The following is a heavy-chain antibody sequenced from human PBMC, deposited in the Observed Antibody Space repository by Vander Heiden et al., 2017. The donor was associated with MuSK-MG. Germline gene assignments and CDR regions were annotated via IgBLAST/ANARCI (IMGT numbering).Heavy chain of an antibody. CDR1: GFTFSTYS. CDR3: ARDSVECSGGTCYADAFDI. V-gene: IGHV3-21*01. D-gene: IGHD2-15*01. J-gene: IGHJ3*02. Sequence: EVQLVESGGGLVNPGGSLRLSCAPSGFTFSTYSMNWVRQAPGKGLEWVSSISPSSSYIYYADSVKGRFTISRDNAKNSLYLQMNSLRGEDTAVYYCARDSVECSGGTCYADAFDIWGQGTMVTVSS. CDR2: ISPSSSYI.